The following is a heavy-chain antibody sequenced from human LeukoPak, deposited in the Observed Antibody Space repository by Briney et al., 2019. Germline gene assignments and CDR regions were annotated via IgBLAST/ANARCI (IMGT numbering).Heavy chain of an antibody. CDR1: GGSISSGSYY. J-gene: IGHJ3*02. CDR3: ARLKQQQLPDI. CDR2: IYHSGST. D-gene: IGHD6-13*01. Sequence: SETLSLTCTVSGGSISSGSYYWSWIRQPAGKGLGWIGSIYHSGSTYYNPSLKSRVTISVDTSKNQFSLKLSSVTAADTAVYHCARLKQQQLPDIWGQGTMVTVSS. V-gene: IGHV4-39*07.